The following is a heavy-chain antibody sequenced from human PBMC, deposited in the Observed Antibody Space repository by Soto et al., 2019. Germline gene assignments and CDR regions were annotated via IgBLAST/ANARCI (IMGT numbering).Heavy chain of an antibody. J-gene: IGHJ3*02. CDR3: SREPGYSSGWRGVDAFDI. Sequence: GESLKISCKGSGYSFTSYWIGWVRQMPGKGLEWMGIIYPGDSDTRYSPTVQGQVTISANKSISTAYLQWSSLKASDAAMYYCSREPGYSSGWRGVDAFDIWGQGTMVTVSS. CDR2: IYPGDSDT. V-gene: IGHV5-51*01. D-gene: IGHD6-19*01. CDR1: GYSFTSYW.